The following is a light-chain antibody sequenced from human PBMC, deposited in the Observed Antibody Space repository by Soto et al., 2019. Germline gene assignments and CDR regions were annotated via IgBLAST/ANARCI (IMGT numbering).Light chain of an antibody. J-gene: IGLJ1*01. CDR1: TSDVGYYNY. CDR3: CSSGSDLTYV. Sequence: QSALTQPASVSGSPGQSITISCTGTTSDVGYYNYVSWYQQHPGKVPKLMIYEVTNRPSGISSRFSGSKSGITASLAISGLQAEDEAEYYCCSSGSDLTYVCGPGTKVTVL. V-gene: IGLV2-14*01. CDR2: EVT.